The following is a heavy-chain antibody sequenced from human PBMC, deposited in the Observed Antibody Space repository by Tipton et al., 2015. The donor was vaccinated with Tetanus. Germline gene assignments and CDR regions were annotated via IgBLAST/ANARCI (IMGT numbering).Heavy chain of an antibody. J-gene: IGHJ4*02. V-gene: IGHV5-51*01. Sequence: QSGPEVKKPGESLKISCRGSGFIFAHFWIGWVRQMPGKGLEWMGLIYPGDSDFRYSPSFQGQVTVSADKSVDTACMQWHSLKASETAMYYCARLYCLGPNCHVDYWGQEALVTVSS. CDR1: GFIFAHFW. CDR3: ARLYCLGPNCHVDY. CDR2: IYPGDSDF. D-gene: IGHD4/OR15-4a*01.